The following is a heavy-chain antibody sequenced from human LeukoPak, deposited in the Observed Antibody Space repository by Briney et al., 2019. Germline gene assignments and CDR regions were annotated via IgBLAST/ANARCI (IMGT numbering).Heavy chain of an antibody. Sequence: ASVKVSCKTSGYTFTGYYIQWMRQAPGQGLEWMGRINPNSGDTNYAQKFQGRVTMTRDTSISAAYMELSRPRFDDTAVYYCAREVWSGGWDYWGQGTLVTVSS. CDR2: INPNSGDT. V-gene: IGHV1-2*06. J-gene: IGHJ4*02. CDR1: GYTFTGYY. CDR3: AREVWSGGWDY. D-gene: IGHD3-3*01.